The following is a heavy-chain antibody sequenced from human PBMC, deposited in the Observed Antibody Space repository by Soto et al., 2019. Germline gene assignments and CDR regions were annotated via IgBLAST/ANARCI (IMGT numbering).Heavy chain of an antibody. J-gene: IGHJ6*02. CDR1: GGSISSGGYY. CDR3: ARSSLRGMDV. Sequence: SETLSLTCTVSGGSISSGGYYWSWIRQHPGKGLEWIGYIYYSGSTYYNPSLKSRVTISVDTSKNQFSLKLSSVTAADTAVYYCARSSLRGMDVWGQGTTVTAP. CDR2: IYYSGST. V-gene: IGHV4-31*03.